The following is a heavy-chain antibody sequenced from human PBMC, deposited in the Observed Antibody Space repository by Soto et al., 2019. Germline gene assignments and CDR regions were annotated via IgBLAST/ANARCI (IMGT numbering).Heavy chain of an antibody. J-gene: IGHJ6*02. CDR1: GFTFSDYY. V-gene: IGHV3-11*06. CDR3: ARDHPYYDFWSGYRETPFHMDV. CDR2: ISSSSSYT. D-gene: IGHD3-3*01. Sequence: GGSLRLSCAASGFTFSDYYMSWIRQAPGKGLEWVSYISSSSSYTNYADSVKGRFTISRDNAKNSLYLQMNSLRAEDTAVYYCARDHPYYDFWSGYRETPFHMDVWGQGTTVTVSS.